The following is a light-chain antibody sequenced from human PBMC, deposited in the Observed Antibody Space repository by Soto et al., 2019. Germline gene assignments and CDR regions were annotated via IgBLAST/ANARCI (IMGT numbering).Light chain of an antibody. V-gene: IGKV3-11*01. J-gene: IGKJ4*01. CDR3: QQRSNWPPALT. CDR2: DTS. Sequence: EIVLTPSPATLSLSPAERATLSCRASQRVSSYLAWYQQKPGQAPRLLIYDTSNRATGIPAGFSGSGSGTDFTLTISSLEPEDFAVYYCQQRSNWPPALTFGGGTKVDIK. CDR1: QRVSSY.